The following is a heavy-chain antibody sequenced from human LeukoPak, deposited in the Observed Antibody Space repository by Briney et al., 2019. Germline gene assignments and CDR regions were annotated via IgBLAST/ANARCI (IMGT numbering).Heavy chain of an antibody. D-gene: IGHD3-16*01. CDR2: IYFSGST. Sequence: SQTLSLTCTVSGGSISSGGYYWSWIRQHPGKGLEWIGYIYFSGSTYYNPSLKSRVTISVDTSKNQFSLKLSSVTAADTAVYYCARGKLRNRRYGMDVWGQGTTVTVSS. CDR1: GGSISSGGYY. V-gene: IGHV4-31*03. J-gene: IGHJ6*02. CDR3: ARGKLRNRRYGMDV.